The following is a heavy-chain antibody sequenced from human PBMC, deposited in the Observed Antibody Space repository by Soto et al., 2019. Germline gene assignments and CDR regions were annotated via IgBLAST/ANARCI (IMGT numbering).Heavy chain of an antibody. CDR2: ISYDGSEK. D-gene: IGHD4-17*01. Sequence: AGGSLRLSCAASGFTFNTYGMHWVRQAPGKGLEWVAVISYDGSEKYYVDSVKGRFTISKDNSKNTLYLQMNSLRPEDTAVYYCARVASPDYGDYELIYYYGMDVWGQGTTVTVSS. J-gene: IGHJ6*02. CDR3: ARVASPDYGDYELIYYYGMDV. CDR1: GFTFNTYG. V-gene: IGHV3-30*03.